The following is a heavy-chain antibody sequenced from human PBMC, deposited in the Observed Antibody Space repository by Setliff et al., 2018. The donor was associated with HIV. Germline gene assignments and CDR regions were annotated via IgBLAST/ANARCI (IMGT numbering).Heavy chain of an antibody. CDR1: GYTLTELS. V-gene: IGHV1-24*01. J-gene: IGHJ4*02. Sequence: GASVKVSCKISGYTLTELSIHWVRQAPGKGLEWMANFDPEDGETFYAQKFQGRLTMTEDTSTDTAYMELTRLTSDDTAIYYCARAPIYCGGDCYLFDYWGQGTLVTVSS. D-gene: IGHD2-21*02. CDR2: FDPEDGET. CDR3: ARAPIYCGGDCYLFDY.